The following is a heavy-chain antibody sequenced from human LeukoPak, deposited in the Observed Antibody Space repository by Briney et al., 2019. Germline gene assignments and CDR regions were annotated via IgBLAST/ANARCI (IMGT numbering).Heavy chain of an antibody. Sequence: GASVKVSCKASGYTFTSHDINWVRQATGLGLEWMGWISAYNGNTNYAQKLQGRVTMTTDTSTSTAYMELRSLRSDDTAVYYCARGTITWGFDPRGQGTLVTVSS. V-gene: IGHV1-18*01. CDR2: ISAYNGNT. CDR1: GYTFTSHD. CDR3: ARGTITWGFDP. D-gene: IGHD5-12*01. J-gene: IGHJ5*02.